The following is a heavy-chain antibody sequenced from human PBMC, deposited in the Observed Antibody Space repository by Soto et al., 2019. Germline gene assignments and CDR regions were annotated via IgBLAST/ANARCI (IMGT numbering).Heavy chain of an antibody. CDR1: GYTFTSYA. Sequence: GASVKVSCKASGYTFTSYAMHWVRQAPGQRLEWMGWINAGNGNTKYSQKFQGRVPITRDTSASTAYMELSSLRSEDTAVYYCARVRYNWNYDYYGSGSYRGYYYYMDVWGKGTTVTVSS. CDR3: ARVRYNWNYDYYGSGSYRGYYYYMDV. CDR2: INAGNGNT. J-gene: IGHJ6*03. V-gene: IGHV1-3*01. D-gene: IGHD3-10*01.